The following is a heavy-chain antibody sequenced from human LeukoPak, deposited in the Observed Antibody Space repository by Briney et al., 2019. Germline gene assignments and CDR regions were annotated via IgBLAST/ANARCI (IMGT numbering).Heavy chain of an antibody. CDR1: GGSISSSSYY. D-gene: IGHD7-27*01. J-gene: IGHJ4*02. Sequence: ASETLSLTCTVSGGSISSSSYYWGWIRQPPGKGLEWIGSIYYSGSTYYNPSLKSRVTISADTSKNQFSLKLSSVTAADTAVYYCASRKLGNDYWGQGTLVTVSS. CDR2: IYYSGST. CDR3: ASRKLGNDY. V-gene: IGHV4-39*07.